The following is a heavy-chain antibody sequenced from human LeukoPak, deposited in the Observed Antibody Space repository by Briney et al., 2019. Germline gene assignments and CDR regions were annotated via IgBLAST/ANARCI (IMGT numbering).Heavy chain of an antibody. D-gene: IGHD4/OR15-4a*01. V-gene: IGHV4-4*07. CDR1: GGSISSYY. Sequence: SETPSLTCRVSGGSISSYYWSWIRQPAGKGLEWIGRIYSNESTNCNPSLKSRVTMSVDTSKNQFSLKLSSVTAADTAVYYCARDAKYYYYMDVWGKGTTVTVSS. CDR2: IYSNEST. CDR3: ARDAKYYYYMDV. J-gene: IGHJ6*03.